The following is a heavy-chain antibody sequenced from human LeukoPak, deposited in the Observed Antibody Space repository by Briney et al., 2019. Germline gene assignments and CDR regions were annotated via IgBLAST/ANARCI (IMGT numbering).Heavy chain of an antibody. CDR3: ARERVWFGESDYYYGMDV. J-gene: IGHJ6*04. CDR1: GFTFSSYG. Sequence: GGSLRLSCAASGFTFSSYGMHWLRQAPGKGLEWVAVIWYDGSNKYYADSVKGRFTISRDNSKNTLYLQMNSLRAEDTAVYYCARERVWFGESDYYYGMDVWGKGTTVTVSS. V-gene: IGHV3-33*01. D-gene: IGHD3-10*01. CDR2: IWYDGSNK.